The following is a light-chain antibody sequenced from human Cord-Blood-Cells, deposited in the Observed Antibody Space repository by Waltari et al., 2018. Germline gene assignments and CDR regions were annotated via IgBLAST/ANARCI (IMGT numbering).Light chain of an antibody. CDR1: TLGDKY. J-gene: IGLJ1*01. CDR2: QDS. V-gene: IGLV3-1*01. CDR3: QAWDSSTYV. Sequence: SYELTQPPSVSVSPGQTASITCSGDTLGDKYACWYQQKPGQSPVLVIYQDSRRPSGIPERFSGSNSGNTATLTISGTQAMEEAYYYCQAWDSSTYVFGTGTKVTVL.